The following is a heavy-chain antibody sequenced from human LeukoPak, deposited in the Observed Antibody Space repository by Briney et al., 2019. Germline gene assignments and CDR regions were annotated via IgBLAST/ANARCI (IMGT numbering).Heavy chain of an antibody. Sequence: GGSLRLSCAASGFTVSSNYMSWVRQAPGKGLEWVSVIYSGGSTYYADSVKGRFTISRDNSKNTLYLQMNSLGAEDTAVYYCARDDCSGGSCYFDYWGQGTLVTVSS. CDR2: IYSGGST. CDR3: ARDDCSGGSCYFDY. D-gene: IGHD2-15*01. J-gene: IGHJ4*02. V-gene: IGHV3-53*01. CDR1: GFTVSSNY.